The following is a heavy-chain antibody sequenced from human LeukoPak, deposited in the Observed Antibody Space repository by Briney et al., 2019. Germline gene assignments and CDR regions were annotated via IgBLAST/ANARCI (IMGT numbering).Heavy chain of an antibody. CDR1: GFTFSSYG. V-gene: IGHV3-33*08. J-gene: IGHJ6*02. CDR2: IWYGGSNK. D-gene: IGHD1-26*01. Sequence: GGSLRLSCAASGFTFSSYGMHWVRQAPGKGLEWVAVIWYGGSNKYYADSVKGRFTISRDNSKNTLYLQMNSLRAEDTAVYYCARVITGSGSYYYYGMDVWGQGTTVTVSS. CDR3: ARVITGSGSYYYYGMDV.